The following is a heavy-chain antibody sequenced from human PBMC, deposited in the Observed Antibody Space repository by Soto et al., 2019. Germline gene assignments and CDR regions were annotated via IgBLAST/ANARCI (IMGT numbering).Heavy chain of an antibody. V-gene: IGHV1-69*12. CDR1: GGTFSNYA. D-gene: IGHD4-17*01. CDR2: IILPFGTP. J-gene: IGHJ4*02. CDR3: ARGPDYEGYFDY. Sequence: QVRLEQSEAEVKKPGSSVKVSCKASGGTFSNYAISWVRQAPGQGLEWMGVIILPFGTPNYAQTFQGRVTITADESMTTAYMGLSGLRSEDTAVYYCARGPDYEGYFDYWGRGTLVTVSS.